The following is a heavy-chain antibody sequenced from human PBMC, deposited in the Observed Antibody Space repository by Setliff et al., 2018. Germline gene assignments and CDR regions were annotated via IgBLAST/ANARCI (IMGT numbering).Heavy chain of an antibody. J-gene: IGHJ6*02. CDR1: GYTFTSYD. CDR2: INPNSGGT. D-gene: IGHD3-22*01. Sequence: ASVKVSCKASGYTFTSYDMHWVRQAPGQGLEWMGWINPNSGGTNYAQKFQGWVTMTRDTSISTAYMELSRLRSDDTAVYYCARDGRDYYDSSGYYFRYYYYGMDVWGQGTTVTVSS. V-gene: IGHV1-2*04. CDR3: ARDGRDYYDSSGYYFRYYYYGMDV.